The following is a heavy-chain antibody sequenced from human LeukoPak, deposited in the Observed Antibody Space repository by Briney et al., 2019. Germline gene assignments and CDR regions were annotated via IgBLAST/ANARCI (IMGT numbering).Heavy chain of an antibody. CDR3: ARDGVRGYCSSTSCYFD. V-gene: IGHV3-48*03. CDR1: GFTFSSYE. J-gene: IGHJ4*02. D-gene: IGHD2-2*01. Sequence: PGGSLRLSCAASGFTFSSYEMNWVRQAPGKGLEWVSYISSSGSTIYYADSVKGRFTISRDNAKNSLYLQMNSLRAEDTAVYYCARDGVRGYCSSTSCYFDWGQGTLVPVSS. CDR2: ISSSGSTI.